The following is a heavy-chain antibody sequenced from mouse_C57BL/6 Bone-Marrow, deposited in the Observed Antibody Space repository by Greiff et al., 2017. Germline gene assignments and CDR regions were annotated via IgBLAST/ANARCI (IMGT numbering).Heavy chain of an antibody. Sequence: VQLQQSGAELVKPGASVKLSCTASGFNIKDTYMHWVMQRPEQGLEWIGRIDPANGNTKYDPKFQGKATITADKSSNTAYLQLSSLTSEDTAVYDWARGDKGGYDDMDYWGQGTSVTVSS. V-gene: IGHV14-3*02. D-gene: IGHD1-1*02. CDR2: IDPANGNT. CDR1: GFNIKDTY. CDR3: ARGDKGGYDDMDY. J-gene: IGHJ4*01.